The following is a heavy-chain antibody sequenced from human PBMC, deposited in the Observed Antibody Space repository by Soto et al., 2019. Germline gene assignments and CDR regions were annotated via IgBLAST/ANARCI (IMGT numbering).Heavy chain of an antibody. CDR2: IIPIFGTA. CDR3: AREGEGCSGGSCSGYWFDP. CDR1: GGTFSSYA. Sequence: SVKVSCKASGGTFSSYAISWVRQAPGQGLEWIGGIIPIFGTANYAQKFQGRVTITADESTSTAYMELSSLRSEDTAVYYCAREGEGCSGGSCSGYWFDPWGQGTLVTVSS. J-gene: IGHJ5*02. D-gene: IGHD2-15*01. V-gene: IGHV1-69*13.